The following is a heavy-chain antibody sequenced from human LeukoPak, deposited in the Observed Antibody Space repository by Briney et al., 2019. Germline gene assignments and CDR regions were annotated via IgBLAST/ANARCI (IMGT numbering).Heavy chain of an antibody. J-gene: IGHJ4*02. V-gene: IGHV3-23*01. CDR2: ISGSGGST. Sequence: GGSPRLSCAASGFTFSSYAMSWVRQAPGKGLEWVSAISGSGGSTYYADSVKGRFTISRDNAKNSLYLQMNSLRAEDTAMYFCARETPYSSSWTDFDYWGQGTLVTVSS. CDR3: ARETPYSSSWTDFDY. D-gene: IGHD6-13*01. CDR1: GFTFSSYA.